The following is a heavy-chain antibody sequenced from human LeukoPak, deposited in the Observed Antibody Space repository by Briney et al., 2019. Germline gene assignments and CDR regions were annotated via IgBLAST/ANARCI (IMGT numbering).Heavy chain of an antibody. D-gene: IGHD2-21*02. CDR3: ARERGLVTTTFDS. V-gene: IGHV1-69*05. J-gene: IGHJ5*01. CDR1: GGTFSSYA. Sequence: SVKVSCKXSGGTFSSYAVSWVRQAPGRGFEWMGRIIPVFGTTKYAQMFQGRVTITTDKSTGTAYMELSRLRSGDTAVYYCARERGLVTTTFDSWGQGVLVTVSS. CDR2: IIPVFGTT.